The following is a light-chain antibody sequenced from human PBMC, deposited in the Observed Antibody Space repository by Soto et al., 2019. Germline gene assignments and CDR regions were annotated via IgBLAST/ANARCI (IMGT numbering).Light chain of an antibody. CDR1: RSSIGSNT. J-gene: IGLJ1*01. V-gene: IGLV1-44*01. CDR2: SNN. Sequence: QSVLTQPPSASGTPGQRVTISCSGSRSSIGSNTVNWYQHLPGTAPKLLIYSNNHRPSGVPDRFSASKTGASASLAISGLQSEDEGDYYCAAWDASLGGFYVFGTGTKGHRP. CDR3: AAWDASLGGFYV.